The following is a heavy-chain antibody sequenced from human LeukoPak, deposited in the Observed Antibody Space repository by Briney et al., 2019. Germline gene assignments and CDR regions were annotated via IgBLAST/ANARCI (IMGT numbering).Heavy chain of an antibody. CDR2: IYSGGST. J-gene: IGHJ4*02. CDR3: AREAFYSGSHHSDY. CDR1: GFNFGSYS. D-gene: IGHD1-26*01. V-gene: IGHV3-53*01. Sequence: PGGSLRLSCAAAGFNFGSYSMTWVRQAPGKGLQCVSLIYSGGSTYYADSVKGRFTISRDNSKNTLYLQMNSLRAEDTAVYYCAREAFYSGSHHSDYWGQGTLVTVSS.